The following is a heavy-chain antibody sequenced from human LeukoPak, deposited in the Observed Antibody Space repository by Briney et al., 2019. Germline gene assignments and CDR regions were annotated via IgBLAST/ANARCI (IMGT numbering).Heavy chain of an antibody. CDR3: AKDSGYSYGQTFDY. V-gene: IGHV3-30*02. CDR1: GFTFSSYG. J-gene: IGHJ4*02. D-gene: IGHD5-18*01. CDR2: IRYDGSNK. Sequence: PGGSLRLSCAASGFTFSSYGMHWVRQAPGKGLERVAFIRYDGSNKYYADSVKGRFTISRDNSKNTLYLQMNSLRAEDTAVYYCAKDSGYSYGQTFDYWGQGTLVTVSS.